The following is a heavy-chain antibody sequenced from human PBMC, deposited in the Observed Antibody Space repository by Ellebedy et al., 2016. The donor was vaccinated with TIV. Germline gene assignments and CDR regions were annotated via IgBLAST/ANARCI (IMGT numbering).Heavy chain of an antibody. V-gene: IGHV5-10-1*01. J-gene: IGHJ6*02. D-gene: IGHD3-10*01. CDR2: IDPSDSYT. CDR1: GYSFTSYW. Sequence: KVSXKGSGYSFTSYWISWVRQMPGKGLEWMGRIDPSDSYTNYSPSFQGHVTISADKSISTAYLQWSSLKASDTAMYYCARRPGGSYYYGMDVWGQGTTVTVSS. CDR3: ARRPGGSYYYGMDV.